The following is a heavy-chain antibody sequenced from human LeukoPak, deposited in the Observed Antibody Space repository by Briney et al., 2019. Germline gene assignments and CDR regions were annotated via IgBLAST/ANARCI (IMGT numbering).Heavy chain of an antibody. J-gene: IGHJ4*02. CDR1: GGSISSGSYY. V-gene: IGHV4-61*02. D-gene: IGHD5-18*01. CDR3: ARGGGAATWIQSLGY. Sequence: KSSQTLSLTCTVSGGSISSGSYYWSWIRQPAGKGLEWIGRIYTSGSTNYNPSLKSRVTISVDTSKNQFSLKLSSVTAADTAVYYCARGGGAATWIQSLGYWGQGTLVTVSS. CDR2: IYTSGST.